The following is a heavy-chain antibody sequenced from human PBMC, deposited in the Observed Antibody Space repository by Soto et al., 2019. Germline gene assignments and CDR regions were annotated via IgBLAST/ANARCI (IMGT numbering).Heavy chain of an antibody. CDR1: GYSFTSYW. CDR2: IDPSDSYT. J-gene: IGHJ6*02. V-gene: IGHV5-10-1*01. CDR3: ARPARVPSYSSSWLYYYYGMDV. D-gene: IGHD6-13*01. Sequence: GESLKISCKGSGYSFTSYWISWVRQMPGKGLEWMGRIDPSDSYTNYSPSSQGHVTISADKSISTAYLQWSSLKASDTAMYYCARPARVPSYSSSWLYYYYGMDVWGQGTTVTVSS.